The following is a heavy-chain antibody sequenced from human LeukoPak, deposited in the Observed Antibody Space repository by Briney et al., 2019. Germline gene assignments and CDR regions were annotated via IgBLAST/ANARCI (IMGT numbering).Heavy chain of an antibody. Sequence: GGSLRLSCAASGFTFSSYWMSWVRQAPGKGLEWVANIKKDGSEKYYVDSVKGRFTISRDNAKNSLYLQMNSLRPEDTALYYCAKGDWGDYWGQGTLVTVSS. CDR1: GFTFSSYW. CDR3: AKGDWGDY. V-gene: IGHV3-7*03. J-gene: IGHJ4*02. D-gene: IGHD2-21*02. CDR2: IKKDGSEK.